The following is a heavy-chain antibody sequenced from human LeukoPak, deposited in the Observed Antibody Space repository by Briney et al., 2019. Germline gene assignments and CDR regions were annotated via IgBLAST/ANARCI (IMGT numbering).Heavy chain of an antibody. V-gene: IGHV3-48*02. CDR2: ISSSSSTI. CDR3: ARNPGACSGGSCYYPFDY. Sequence: PGGSLRLSCAASGFTFSSYSMNWVRQVPGKGLEWVSYISSSSSTIYYADSVKGRFTISRDNAKNSLYLQMNSLRDEDTAVYYCARNPGACSGGSCYYPFDYWGQGTLVTVSS. CDR1: GFTFSSYS. D-gene: IGHD2-15*01. J-gene: IGHJ4*02.